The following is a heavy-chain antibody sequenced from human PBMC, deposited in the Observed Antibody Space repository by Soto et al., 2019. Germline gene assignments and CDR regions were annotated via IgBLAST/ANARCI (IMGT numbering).Heavy chain of an antibody. J-gene: IGHJ4*02. Sequence: GESLKISCKGSGYSFTSYWIGWVRQMPGKGLEWMGIIYPGDSDTRYSPSFQGQVTISADKSISTAYLQWSSLKASDTVMYYCARRSPGFIGIAVAVEFYFVYWGQGTLVTVSS. D-gene: IGHD6-19*01. V-gene: IGHV5-51*01. CDR3: ARRSPGFIGIAVAVEFYFVY. CDR1: GYSFTSYW. CDR2: IYPGDSDT.